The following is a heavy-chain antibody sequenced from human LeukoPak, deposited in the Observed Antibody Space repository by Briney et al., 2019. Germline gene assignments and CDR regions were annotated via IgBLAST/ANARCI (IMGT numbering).Heavy chain of an antibody. D-gene: IGHD2-8*01. CDR2: INPNSGGT. V-gene: IGHV1-2*06. J-gene: IGHJ6*03. CDR1: GYTFTGYY. Sequence: GASVKVSCKASGYTFTGYYMHWVRQAPGQGLEWMGRINPNSGGTNYAQKFQGRVTMTRDTSISTAYMELSRLRSDDTAVYYCARAQWPYCYMDVWGKGTTVTVSS. CDR3: ARAQWPYCYMDV.